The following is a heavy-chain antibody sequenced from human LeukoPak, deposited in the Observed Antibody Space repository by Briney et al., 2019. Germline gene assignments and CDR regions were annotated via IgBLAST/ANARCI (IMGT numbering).Heavy chain of an antibody. D-gene: IGHD6-13*01. Sequence: VASVKVSCKASGYIFTSYGIYWVRQAPGQGLEWMGWINTNTKNPTYAQGFTGRFVFSLDTSVSTAYLQISSLKAEDTAVYYCARKIAAADLWGQGTLVTVSS. V-gene: IGHV7-4-1*02. J-gene: IGHJ4*02. CDR3: ARKIAAADL. CDR1: GYIFTSYG. CDR2: INTNTKNP.